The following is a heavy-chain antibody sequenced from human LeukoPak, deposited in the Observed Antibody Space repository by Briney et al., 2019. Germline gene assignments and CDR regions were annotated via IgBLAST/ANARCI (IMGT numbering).Heavy chain of an antibody. CDR1: GFTFHTYN. J-gene: IGHJ4*02. CDR3: ARDRVQIWHYVGMFDV. D-gene: IGHD1-7*01. Sequence: GGSLRLSCEASGFTFHTYNMFWVRQAPGKRLESVAVFSYDGKHIDYAASVQGRFIISRDITRNTLHLDMSNLRDEDTAVYYCARDRVQIWHYVGMFDVWGQGALVTVSS. V-gene: IGHV3-30*04. CDR2: FSYDGKHI.